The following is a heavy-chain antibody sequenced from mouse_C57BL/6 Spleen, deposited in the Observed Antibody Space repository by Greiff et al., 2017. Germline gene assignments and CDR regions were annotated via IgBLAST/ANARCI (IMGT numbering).Heavy chain of an antibody. Sequence: EVQLVESGAGLVKPGGSLKLSCAASGFTFSSYAMSWVRQTPEKRLEWVAYISSGGDYIYYADTVKGRFTISRDNARNTLYLQMSSLKSEDTAMYYYTRDYYGSSFYGGFAYWGQGTLVTVSA. J-gene: IGHJ3*01. CDR1: GFTFSSYA. D-gene: IGHD1-1*01. CDR2: ISSGGDYI. CDR3: TRDYYGSSFYGGFAY. V-gene: IGHV5-9-1*02.